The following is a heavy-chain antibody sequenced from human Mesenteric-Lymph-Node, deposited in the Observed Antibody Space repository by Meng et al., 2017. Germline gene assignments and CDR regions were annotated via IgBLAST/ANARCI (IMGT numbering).Heavy chain of an antibody. Sequence: QVQLQQWGAGLLKPSETLSLTCAVYGGSFSGYYWSWIRQPPGKGLEWIGEINHSGSTNYNPSLKSRVTISVDTSKNQFSLKLSSVTAADTAVYYRARTIGGADIVVVPAAYYFDYWGQGTLVTVSS. V-gene: IGHV4-34*01. D-gene: IGHD2-2*01. J-gene: IGHJ4*02. CDR1: GGSFSGYY. CDR3: ARTIGGADIVVVPAAYYFDY. CDR2: INHSGST.